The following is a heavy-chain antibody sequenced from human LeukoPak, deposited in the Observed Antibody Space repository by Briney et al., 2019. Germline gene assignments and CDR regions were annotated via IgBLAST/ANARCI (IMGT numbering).Heavy chain of an antibody. CDR1: GGSISSYY. D-gene: IGHD3-22*01. V-gene: IGHV4-59*01. J-gene: IGHJ4*02. Sequence: SETLSLTCTVAGGSISSYYWSWIRQLPGKGLEWLGYICYSGSTKYNPSLKRRVTISVDTSTHQFSLNLSSVTAADTAVYYCARGLRGYYSDYWGQGTLVTVSS. CDR2: ICYSGST. CDR3: ARGLRGYYSDY.